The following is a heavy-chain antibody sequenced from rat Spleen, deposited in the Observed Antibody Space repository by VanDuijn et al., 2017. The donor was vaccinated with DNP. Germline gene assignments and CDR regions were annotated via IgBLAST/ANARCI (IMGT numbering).Heavy chain of an antibody. V-gene: IGHV5-22*01. CDR1: GFTFSDYY. J-gene: IGHJ2*01. D-gene: IGHD4-3*01. CDR3: ARWNSGHFDY. CDR2: IHYDGGSS. Sequence: VQLVESGGDLVQPGRSLKLFCAASGFTFSDYYMAWIRQAPTKGLEWVAYIHYDGGSSKYGDSVKGRFTISRDNARNTLYLQMNSLRSEDMATYYCARWNSGHFDYWGQGVMVTVSS.